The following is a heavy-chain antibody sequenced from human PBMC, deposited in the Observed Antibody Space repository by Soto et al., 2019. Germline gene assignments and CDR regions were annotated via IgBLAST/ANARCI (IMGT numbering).Heavy chain of an antibody. CDR3: ARDREYYDRSGLYFDY. Sequence: PSETLSLTCRVCGGPISDYYWSWIRQPPRKGLEWIGYTYYGWNTNYNPSLKSRVTISVDTSKNQFSLKLISVTAADTAVYYCARDREYYDRSGLYFDYWGEPTLVA. V-gene: IGHV4-59*01. J-gene: IGHJ4*02. D-gene: IGHD3-22*01. CDR2: TYYGWNT. CDR1: GGPISDYY.